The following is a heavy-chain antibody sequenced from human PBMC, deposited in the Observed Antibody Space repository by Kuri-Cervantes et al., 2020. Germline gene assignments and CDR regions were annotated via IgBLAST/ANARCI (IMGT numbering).Heavy chain of an antibody. CDR2: IKSKTDGGTT. Sequence: GESLKISCAASGFTFSNAWMSWVRQAPGKGLEWVGRIKSKTDGGTTDYAAPVKDRFTISRDDSINMFYLQMNSLKTDDTAVYYCAIGTPLDYWGQGTLVTVSS. CDR1: GFTFSNAW. V-gene: IGHV3-15*01. CDR3: AIGTPLDY. J-gene: IGHJ4*02.